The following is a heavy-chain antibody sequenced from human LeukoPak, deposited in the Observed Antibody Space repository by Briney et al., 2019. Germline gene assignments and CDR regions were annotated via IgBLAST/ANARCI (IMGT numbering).Heavy chain of an antibody. V-gene: IGHV1-2*02. CDR3: ARAEYYYDSSGYYPDY. D-gene: IGHD3-22*01. J-gene: IGHJ4*02. CDR1: GYTFTGYY. Sequence: GASVKVSCKASGYTFTGYYMHWVRQAPGQGLEWMGWINPNSGGTNYAQKFQGRVTMTRDTSISTAYMELSSLRSEDTAVYYCARAEYYYDSSGYYPDYWGQGTLVTVSS. CDR2: INPNSGGT.